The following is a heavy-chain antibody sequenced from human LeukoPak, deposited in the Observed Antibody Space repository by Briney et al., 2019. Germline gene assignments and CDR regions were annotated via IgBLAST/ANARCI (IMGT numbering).Heavy chain of an antibody. Sequence: PRGSLRVSCAASGFSFRSYALSWVCQAPGKGLEWVSGISGNAGSTYYADSVKGRFTISRDNSKNTLYLQMNSLRAEDTAIYYCAKGIGYHSIHSYFDYWGQGTVITVSS. V-gene: IGHV3-23*01. D-gene: IGHD5-12*01. J-gene: IGHJ4*02. CDR3: AKGIGYHSIHSYFDY. CDR1: GFSFRSYA. CDR2: ISGNAGST.